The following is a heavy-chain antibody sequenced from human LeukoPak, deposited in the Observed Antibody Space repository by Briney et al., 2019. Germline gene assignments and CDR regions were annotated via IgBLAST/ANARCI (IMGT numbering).Heavy chain of an antibody. CDR2: INPNSGGT. D-gene: IGHD6-13*01. CDR1: GYTFTGYY. Sequence: ASVKVSCKASGYTFTGYYMHWVRQAPGQVLEWMGWINPNSGGTNYAQKFQGRVTMTRDTSISTAYMELSRLRSDDTAVYYCARDKSPGIAAVDYWGQGTLVTVSS. V-gene: IGHV1-2*02. CDR3: ARDKSPGIAAVDY. J-gene: IGHJ4*02.